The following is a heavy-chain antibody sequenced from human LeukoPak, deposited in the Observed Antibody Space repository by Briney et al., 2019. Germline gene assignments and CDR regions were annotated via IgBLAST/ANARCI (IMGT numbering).Heavy chain of an antibody. J-gene: IGHJ4*02. V-gene: IGHV3-53*01. CDR3: ASSVITTTPVYFDY. D-gene: IGHD3-22*01. CDR2: IYDSGSA. CDR1: GFIVSTHY. Sequence: GGSLRLSCAASGFIVSTHYMTWVRQAPGKGLEWVSVIYDSGSAYYADSVKGRFTISRDIFKNTLFLEMNSLRVEDTAVYYCASSVITTTPVYFDYWGQGTLVTVSS.